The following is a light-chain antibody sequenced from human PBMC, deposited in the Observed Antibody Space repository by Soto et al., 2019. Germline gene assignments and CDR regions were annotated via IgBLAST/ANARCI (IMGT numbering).Light chain of an antibody. CDR1: SSDVGGYNY. V-gene: IGLV2-14*03. CDR3: SSYTTSNTRQIV. J-gene: IGLJ1*01. CDR2: DVS. Sequence: QSVLTQPASVSGSPGQSITISCTGTSSDVGGYNYVSWYQHHPGKAPKLINFDVSNRPSGVSNPFSGSKSGNTASLTISGLQPEDEADYYCSSYTTSNTRQIVFGTGTKVTVL.